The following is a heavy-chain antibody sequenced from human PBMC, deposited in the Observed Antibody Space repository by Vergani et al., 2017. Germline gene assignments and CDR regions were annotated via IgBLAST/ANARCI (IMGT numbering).Heavy chain of an antibody. CDR3: ARIPLVHGDYEGIDY. CDR1: GFSLSTSGVG. V-gene: IGHV2-26*01. J-gene: IGHJ4*02. Sequence: QITLKESGPTLVKPTQTLTLTCTFSGFSLSTSGVGVGWIRQPPGKALEWLAHIFSNDEKSYSTSLKSRLTISKDTSKSQVVLTMTNMDPVDTATYYCARIPLVHGDYEGIDYWGQGTLVTVSS. CDR2: IFSNDEK. D-gene: IGHD4-17*01.